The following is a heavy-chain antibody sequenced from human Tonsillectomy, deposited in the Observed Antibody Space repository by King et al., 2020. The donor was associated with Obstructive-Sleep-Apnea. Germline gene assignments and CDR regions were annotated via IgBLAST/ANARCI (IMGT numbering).Heavy chain of an antibody. CDR3: ARDRLGLPIDY. D-gene: IGHD3-22*01. CDR2: IYYSGAP. J-gene: IGHJ4*02. Sequence: VQLQESGPGLVKPSETLSLTCTVSGGSISSYYWSWIRQPPGKGLEWIGYIYYSGAPNYNPSLKSRVTISVDTSKNQFSLKLSSVTAADTAVYYCARDRLGLPIDYWGQGTLVTVSS. CDR1: GGSISSYY. V-gene: IGHV4-59*01.